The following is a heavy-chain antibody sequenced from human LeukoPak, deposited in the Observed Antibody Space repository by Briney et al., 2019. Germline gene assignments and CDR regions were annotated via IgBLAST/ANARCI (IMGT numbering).Heavy chain of an antibody. CDR1: GFTFDDYA. J-gene: IGHJ4*02. CDR2: ISWNSGSI. V-gene: IGHV3-9*01. D-gene: IGHD3-3*01. CDR3: AKVGYNYDFWSGPPDY. Sequence: SLRLSCAASGFTFDDYAMHWVRQAPGKGLEWVSGISWNSGSIGYADSVKGRFTISRDNAKNSLYLQMNSLRAEDTALYYCAKVGYNYDFWSGPPDYWGQGTLVTVSS.